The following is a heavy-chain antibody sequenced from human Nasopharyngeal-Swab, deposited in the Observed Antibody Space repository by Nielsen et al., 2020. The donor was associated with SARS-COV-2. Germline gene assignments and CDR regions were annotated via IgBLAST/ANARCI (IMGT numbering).Heavy chain of an antibody. V-gene: IGHV3-21*01. Sequence: GGSLRLSCAASGFTFSSYSMNWVRQAPGKGLEWVSSISSSSSYIYYADSVEGRFTISRDNAKNSLYLQMNSLRAEDTAVYYCASRREIQLWWGQGTLVTVSS. D-gene: IGHD5-18*01. CDR2: ISSSSSYI. CDR3: ASRREIQLW. CDR1: GFTFSSYS. J-gene: IGHJ4*02.